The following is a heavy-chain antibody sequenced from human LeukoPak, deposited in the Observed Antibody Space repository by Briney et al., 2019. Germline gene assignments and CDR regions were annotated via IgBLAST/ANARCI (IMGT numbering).Heavy chain of an antibody. J-gene: IGHJ6*02. CDR1: GYTFTSYV. D-gene: IGHD6-13*01. CDR2: ISAYNGNT. Sequence: ASVKVSCKASGYTFTSYVISWVRQAPGQGLEWMGWISAYNGNTNYAQKLQGRVTMTTDTSTSTAYMELRSLRSDDTAVYYCARERTAAGTGSWSYYYYYGMDVWGQGTTVTVSS. CDR3: ARERTAAGTGSWSYYYYYGMDV. V-gene: IGHV1-18*01.